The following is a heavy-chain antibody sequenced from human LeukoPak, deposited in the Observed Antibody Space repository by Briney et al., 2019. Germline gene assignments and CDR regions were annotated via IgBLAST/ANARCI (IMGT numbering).Heavy chain of an antibody. J-gene: IGHJ4*02. D-gene: IGHD4-23*01. V-gene: IGHV3-66*01. Sequence: GGSLRLSCAASGFTVSSNYMSWVRQAPGKGLEWVSVIYSGGSTYYADSVKGRFTISRDNAKISLYLQMNSLRVEDTAVYYCATDRKVGTWDPRFDYWGQGTLVTVSS. CDR2: IYSGGST. CDR1: GFTVSSNY. CDR3: ATDRKVGTWDPRFDY.